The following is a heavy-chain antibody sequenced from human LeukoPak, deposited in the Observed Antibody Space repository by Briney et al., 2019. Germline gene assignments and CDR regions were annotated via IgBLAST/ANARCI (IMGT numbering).Heavy chain of an antibody. D-gene: IGHD3-22*01. Sequence: HPGGSLRLSCAASGFTFSTYGMHWVRQAPGKGLEWVAVIRYDGNNKFYVDSVRGRSTISRDNSKNTLYLQMNSLRAEDTAVYYCARAYYSDISDYPYIGYWGQGVLVTVFS. CDR3: ARAYYSDISDYPYIGY. CDR2: IRYDGNNK. J-gene: IGHJ4*02. V-gene: IGHV3-33*01. CDR1: GFTFSTYG.